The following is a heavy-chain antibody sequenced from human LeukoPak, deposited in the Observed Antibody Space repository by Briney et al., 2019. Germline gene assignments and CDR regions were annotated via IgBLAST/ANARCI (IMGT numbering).Heavy chain of an antibody. D-gene: IGHD3-10*01. J-gene: IGHJ6*02. CDR2: IYYGGNS. V-gene: IGHV4-31*03. CDR3: ARTLYHYGSGSYSMDV. CDR1: GGSISNAAYY. Sequence: SETLSPTCTVSGGSISNAAYYWSWIRHLPGRGLEWIGYIYYGGNSYYNPSLKSRIVILIDTSRDQFSLQLTSVTAADTAVYYCARTLYHYGSGSYSMDVWGQGTTVTVCS.